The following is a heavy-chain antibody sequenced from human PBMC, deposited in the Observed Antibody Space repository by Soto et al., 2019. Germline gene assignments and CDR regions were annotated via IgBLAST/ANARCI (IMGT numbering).Heavy chain of an antibody. D-gene: IGHD6-13*01. J-gene: IGHJ6*02. CDR1: GVSFHGYY. Sequence: SYTLSLTCAFYGVSFHGYYWSWIRQPSWEGLEWIGEINHSGSTNYNPSLKSRVTISVDTSKNQFSLKLSSVTAADTAVYYCARGVLRGGSSWYNYYYYGMDVWGQGTTVT. CDR2: INHSGST. V-gene: IGHV4-34*01. CDR3: ARGVLRGGSSWYNYYYYGMDV.